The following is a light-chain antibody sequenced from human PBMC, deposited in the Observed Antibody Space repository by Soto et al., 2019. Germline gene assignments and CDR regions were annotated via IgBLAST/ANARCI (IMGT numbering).Light chain of an antibody. CDR1: QSVHRY. CDR2: EAS. Sequence: EIALTQSPATLSLSPGDRATLSCRASQSVHRYLAWYQQKPGQAPRLLMYEASNRATGIPATFSANGSGTDFTLTITNLEPEDFAVYYCQQRRSWPPTFGGGTKVDI. V-gene: IGKV3-11*01. CDR3: QQRRSWPPT. J-gene: IGKJ4*01.